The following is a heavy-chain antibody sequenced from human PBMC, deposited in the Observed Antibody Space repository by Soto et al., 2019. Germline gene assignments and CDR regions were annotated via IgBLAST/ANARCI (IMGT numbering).Heavy chain of an antibody. J-gene: IGHJ6*02. CDR3: AKDLYDSGTYTYFCGMDV. Sequence: GGSLRLSCAASGFSFSSYGMHWVRQAPGKGLEWVAVISYDGSNKYYVDSVKGRFTISSDNSKNTLYLQMNSLRAEDTAVYYCAKDLYDSGTYTYFCGMDVWGQGTTVTVSS. CDR1: GFSFSSYG. CDR2: ISYDGSNK. V-gene: IGHV3-30*18. D-gene: IGHD3-10*01.